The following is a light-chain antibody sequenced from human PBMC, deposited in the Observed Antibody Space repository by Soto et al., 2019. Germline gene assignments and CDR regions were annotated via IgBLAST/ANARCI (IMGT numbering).Light chain of an antibody. CDR2: EVV. CDR1: KNDIGVYDF. J-gene: IGLJ1*01. V-gene: IGLV2-8*01. Sequence: VLTQPPSSSGSPGQSVTISCTGTKNDIGVYDFVSWYQHHPGKAPRLIIYEVVQRPSGVPDRFSGSKSGNTASLTVSGLQAADEADYFCKSYAGSNTYVFGSGTKVTVL. CDR3: KSYAGSNTYV.